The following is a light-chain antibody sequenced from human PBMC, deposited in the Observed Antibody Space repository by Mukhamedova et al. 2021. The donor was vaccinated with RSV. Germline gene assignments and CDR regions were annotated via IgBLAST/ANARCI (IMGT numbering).Light chain of an antibody. CDR2: DAS. Sequence: WYQRRVHGKAPKLLIYDASDLETGVPSRFSGSGSGTDFSFTISSLQPEDIAIYYCQQYDNLPYTFGRGTKLESK. CDR3: QQYDNLPYT. V-gene: IGKV1-33*01. J-gene: IGKJ2*01.